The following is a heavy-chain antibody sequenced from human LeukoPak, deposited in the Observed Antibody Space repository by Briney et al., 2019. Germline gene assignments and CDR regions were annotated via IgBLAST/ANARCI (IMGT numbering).Heavy chain of an antibody. V-gene: IGHV1-18*01. D-gene: IGHD1-26*01. CDR1: GYTFTSYG. CDR3: ARDGNGIVGATSIDY. CDR2: ISAYNGNT. J-gene: IGHJ4*02. Sequence: ASVKVSCKASGYTFTSYGISWVRQAPGQGLEWMGWISAYNGNTNYAQKLQGRVTMTTDTSTSTAYMGLRSLRSDDTAVYYCARDGNGIVGATSIDYWGQGTLVTVSS.